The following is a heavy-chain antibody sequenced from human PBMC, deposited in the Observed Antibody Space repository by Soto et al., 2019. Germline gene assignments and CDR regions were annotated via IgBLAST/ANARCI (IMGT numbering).Heavy chain of an antibody. D-gene: IGHD6-13*01. CDR3: ARGTSNSGVASAAGIAPFDY. J-gene: IGHJ4*02. CDR1: GFNFDDYA. Sequence: GGSLRLSCAASGFNFDDYAMSWVRQAPGKGLAWVSVIYSGGSIYYADSVKGRFASSRDNSKNTLYLQMNSLRAEDTAVYYCARGTSNSGVASAAGIAPFDYWGQGTLVTVSS. V-gene: IGHV3-53*01. CDR2: IYSGGSI.